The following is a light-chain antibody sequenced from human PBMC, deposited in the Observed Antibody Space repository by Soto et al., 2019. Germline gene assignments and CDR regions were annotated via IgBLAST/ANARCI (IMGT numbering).Light chain of an antibody. CDR2: DVS. Sequence: SVLTQPASVSGSPGQSITISCTGTSSDVGGYNYVSWYQQHPGKTPKLMSYDVSNRPSGVSNRFSGTKSGNTASLTISGLQAEDEADYYCSSYTSSSTQVVFGGGTKLTVL. J-gene: IGLJ2*01. CDR1: SSDVGGYNY. V-gene: IGLV2-14*01. CDR3: SSYTSSSTQVV.